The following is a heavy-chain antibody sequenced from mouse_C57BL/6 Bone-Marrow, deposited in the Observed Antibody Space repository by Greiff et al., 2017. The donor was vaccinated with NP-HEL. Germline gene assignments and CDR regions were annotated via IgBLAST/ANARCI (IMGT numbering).Heavy chain of an antibody. V-gene: IGHV1-81*01. D-gene: IGHD4-1*01. J-gene: IGHJ2*01. CDR1: GYTFTSYG. CDR3: ARGELGPPFDY. CDR2: IYPRSGNT. Sequence: VQLQQSGAELARPGASVKLSCKASGYTFTSYGISWVKQRTGQGLEWIGEIYPRSGNTYYNEKFKGKATMTADKSSSTAYMELRSLTSEDTAVYYCARGELGPPFDYWGQGTTLTVSS.